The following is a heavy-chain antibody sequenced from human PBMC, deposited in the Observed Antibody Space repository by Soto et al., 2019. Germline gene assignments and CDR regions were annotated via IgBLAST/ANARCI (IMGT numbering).Heavy chain of an antibody. D-gene: IGHD3-10*01. V-gene: IGHV3-9*01. CDR2: ISWSSGSI. Sequence: DVQLVESGGGLVQPGRSLRLSCAASGFTFDDFAMHWVRQVPGKALEWVSGISWSSGSIDYADSVKGRFTISRDNAKNSLYLQMNSLGAGDTALYYLARGLNYGSGSYILFEAFDLWGQGTLVSVSS. CDR3: ARGLNYGSGSYILFEAFDL. J-gene: IGHJ3*01. CDR1: GFTFDDFA.